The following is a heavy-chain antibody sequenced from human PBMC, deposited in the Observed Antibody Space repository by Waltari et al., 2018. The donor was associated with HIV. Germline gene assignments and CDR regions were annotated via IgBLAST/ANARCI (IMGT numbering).Heavy chain of an antibody. CDR3: ATSRSGWYKGDY. Sequence: QLQLQESGPGLVKPSETLSLTCTVSGGSISRSSYYWGWIRQPPGKGLEWIGSIYYSGSTYYNPSLKSRVTISVDTSKNQFSLKLSSVTAADTAVYYCATSRSGWYKGDYWGQGTLVTVSS. CDR1: GGSISRSSYY. CDR2: IYYSGST. D-gene: IGHD6-19*01. V-gene: IGHV4-39*01. J-gene: IGHJ4*02.